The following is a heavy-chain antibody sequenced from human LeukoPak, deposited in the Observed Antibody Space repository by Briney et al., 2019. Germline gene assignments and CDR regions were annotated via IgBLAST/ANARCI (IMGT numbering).Heavy chain of an antibody. CDR1: GFTFSSYA. D-gene: IGHD2-21*01. J-gene: IGHJ6*03. V-gene: IGHV3-23*01. Sequence: GGSLRLSCAASGFTFSSYAMSWVRQAPGKGLEWVSAISGSGDSTYYESTYYAVSVKGRFTISRDNSKNMLYLQMNSLRAEDTAVYYCSTISSYYYMDVWGKGTTVTISS. CDR3: STISSYYYMDV. CDR2: ISGSGDSTYYEST.